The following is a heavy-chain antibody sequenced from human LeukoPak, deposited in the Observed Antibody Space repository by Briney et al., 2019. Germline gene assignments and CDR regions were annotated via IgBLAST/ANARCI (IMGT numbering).Heavy chain of an antibody. D-gene: IGHD4-17*01. Sequence: SETLSLTCAVYGGSFSGYYWSWIRQPPGKGLEWIGEIDHSGSTNYNPSLKSRVTISVDTSKNQFSLKLSSVTAADTAVYYCARVRPGDYVSYYFDYWGQGTLVTVSS. CDR2: IDHSGST. CDR3: ARVRPGDYVSYYFDY. V-gene: IGHV4-34*01. CDR1: GGSFSGYY. J-gene: IGHJ4*02.